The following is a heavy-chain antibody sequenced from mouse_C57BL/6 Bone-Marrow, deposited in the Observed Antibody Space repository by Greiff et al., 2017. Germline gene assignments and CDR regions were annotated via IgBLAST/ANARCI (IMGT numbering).Heavy chain of an antibody. J-gene: IGHJ3*01. V-gene: IGHV1-53*01. D-gene: IGHD1-1*01. CDR1: GYTFTSYW. Sequence: QVQLQQPGTELVKPGASVKLSCKASGYTFTSYWMHWVKQRPGQGLEWIGNINPSNGGTNYNEKFKSKATLTVDKSSSTAYMQLSSLTSEDAAVYYGARPSITTVVAKGFAYWGQGTLVTVSA. CDR2: INPSNGGT. CDR3: ARPSITTVVAKGFAY.